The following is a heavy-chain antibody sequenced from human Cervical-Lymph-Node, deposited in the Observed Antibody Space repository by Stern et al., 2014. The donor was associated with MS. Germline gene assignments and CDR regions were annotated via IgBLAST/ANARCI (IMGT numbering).Heavy chain of an antibody. D-gene: IGHD5-18*01. CDR1: GFTFDDYA. V-gene: IGHV3-9*01. Sequence: VQLVESGGGLVQPGRSLRLSFAASGFTFDDYAVHWVRQAPWKGLEWVSGISWNGGSIGYAVSVKGRFTSSRDNAKNSLYLQMNSLRAEDTALYYCAKGSYGWRNYCGYWGQGTRVTVSS. CDR3: AKGSYGWRNYCGY. CDR2: ISWNGGSI. J-gene: IGHJ4*02.